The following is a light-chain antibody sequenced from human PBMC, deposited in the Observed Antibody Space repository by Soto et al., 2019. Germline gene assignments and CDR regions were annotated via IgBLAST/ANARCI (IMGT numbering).Light chain of an antibody. CDR2: DVN. CDR3: TSYTTTTTVL. CDR1: TNDIGNYNS. Sequence: QSALTQPASVSGSPGQSITISCTGTTNDIGNYNSVSWYQHHPGRAPKLMISDVNDRPSGVSDRFSGSKSDNTAYLTISGLQTEDEDDYYCTSYTTTTTVLFGGGTKLAVL. V-gene: IGLV2-14*01. J-gene: IGLJ2*01.